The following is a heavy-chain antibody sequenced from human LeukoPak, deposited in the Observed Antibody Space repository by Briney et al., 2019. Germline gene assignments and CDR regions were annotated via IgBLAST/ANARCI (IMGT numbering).Heavy chain of an antibody. J-gene: IGHJ5*02. CDR1: GYTFTGYY. D-gene: IGHD2-2*01. CDR3: ARGRVVPAASLIRFDP. V-gene: IGHV1-2*02. Sequence: ASVQVSCKASGYTFTGYYMHWVRQAPGQGLEWMGWINPNSGGTNYAQKFQGRVTMTRDTSISTAYMELSRLRSDDTAVYYCARGRVVPAASLIRFDPWGQGTLVTVSS. CDR2: INPNSGGT.